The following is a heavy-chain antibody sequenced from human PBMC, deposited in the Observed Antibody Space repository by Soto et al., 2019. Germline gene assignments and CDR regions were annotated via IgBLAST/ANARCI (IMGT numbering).Heavy chain of an antibody. Sequence: SETLPLTSGVYGGSFSGYIWTHLRQISGNGLQWIGQINHSGGANYNPSLKSRVTISVHTSNSQFSLELNSVTAADTAVYYCARGLISGSHYSGGWYYFDSWGQGTQVTVS. CDR1: GGSFSGYI. J-gene: IGHJ4*02. D-gene: IGHD1-26*01. V-gene: IGHV4-34*01. CDR3: ARGLISGSHYSGGWYYFDS. CDR2: INHSGGA.